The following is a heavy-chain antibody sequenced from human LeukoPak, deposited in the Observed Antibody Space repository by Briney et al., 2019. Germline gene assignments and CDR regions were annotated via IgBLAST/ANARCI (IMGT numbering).Heavy chain of an antibody. D-gene: IGHD3-3*01. J-gene: IGHJ6*03. CDR2: IKSKTDGGTT. V-gene: IGHV3-15*01. Sequence: GGSLRLSCAASGFTFSNAWMSWVRQAPGKGLEWVGSIKSKTDGGTTDYAAPVKGRFTISSDDAKNKLYLQMNSLKTEDTAVYYCTTAIGYYDFWSGYYTNYYYYNMDVWGKGTTVTVSS. CDR1: GFTFSNAW. CDR3: TTAIGYYDFWSGYYTNYYYYNMDV.